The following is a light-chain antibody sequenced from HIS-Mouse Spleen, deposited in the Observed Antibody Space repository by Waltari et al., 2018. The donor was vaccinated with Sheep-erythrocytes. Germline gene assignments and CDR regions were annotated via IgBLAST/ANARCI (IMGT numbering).Light chain of an antibody. Sequence: QSALTQPPSASGSPGQSVTISGTANSRDDGGYNYVSSYPQHPGKPPKLMIYEVSKRPSGVPDRFSGSKSGNTASLTVSGLQAEDEADYYCSSYAGSNNWVFGGGTKLTVL. V-gene: IGLV2-8*01. CDR3: SSYAGSNNWV. J-gene: IGLJ3*02. CDR2: EVS. CDR1: SRDDGGYNY.